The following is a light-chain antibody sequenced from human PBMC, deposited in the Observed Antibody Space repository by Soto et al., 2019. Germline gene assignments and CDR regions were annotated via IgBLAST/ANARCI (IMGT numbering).Light chain of an antibody. CDR2: GAS. CDR1: QSVRSGS. V-gene: IGKV3-20*01. CDR3: HYYADSPYT. J-gene: IGKJ2*01. Sequence: EVVLTQSPGTLSLSPGEGATLSCRASQSVRSGSLAWYQQKPGQAPRLLIFGASSRATDTPDRFSGSGFGTDSTLTITRVDTEDFAVYYCHYYADSPYTFGQGTRLEI.